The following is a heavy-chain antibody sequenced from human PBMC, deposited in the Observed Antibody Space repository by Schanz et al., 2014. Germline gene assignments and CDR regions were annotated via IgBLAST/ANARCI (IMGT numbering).Heavy chain of an antibody. J-gene: IGHJ1*01. CDR2: ITRSGGGT. CDR1: GFTFTTHS. D-gene: IGHD2-21*02. Sequence: EVQLLESGGGLVQPGGSLRLSCAASGFTFTTHSMTWVRQAPGKGLEYVSAITRSGGGTYYSDSVKGRFTISRDNSKNTLYLQMSSLRHEDSAVYYCVKDAYCAGDCFPAEYWQHGGQGTLXTGSS. CDR3: VKDAYCAGDCFPAEYWQH. V-gene: IGHV3-64D*06.